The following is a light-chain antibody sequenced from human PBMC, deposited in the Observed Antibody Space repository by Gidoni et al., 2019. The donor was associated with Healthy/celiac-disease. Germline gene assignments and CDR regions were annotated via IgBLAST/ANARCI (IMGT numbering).Light chain of an antibody. J-gene: IGKJ1*01. V-gene: IGKV1-39*01. Sequence: DIQMTQSTSSLSASVGDRGTITCRASQSISSYQNWYQQKPGTAPKLLLYAASSVQSGVPSWFSGSGSATYFTLTISSLQPEDFATYYWQQSYSTWTFGQGTKVEIK. CDR2: AAS. CDR1: QSISSY. CDR3: QQSYSTWT.